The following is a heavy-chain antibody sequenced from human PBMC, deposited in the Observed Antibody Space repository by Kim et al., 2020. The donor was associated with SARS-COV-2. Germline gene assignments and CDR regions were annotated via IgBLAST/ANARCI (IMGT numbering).Heavy chain of an antibody. D-gene: IGHD3-22*01. V-gene: IGHV3-64*01. J-gene: IGHJ4*02. Sequence: YANAVKGRFTIARDNSKNTLYLQMGSLRAEDMAVYYCARGDDSSGYYFDYWGQGTLVTVSS. CDR3: ARGDDSSGYYFDY.